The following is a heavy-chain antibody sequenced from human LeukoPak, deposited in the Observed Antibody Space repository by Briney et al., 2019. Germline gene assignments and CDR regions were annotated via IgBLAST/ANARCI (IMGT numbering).Heavy chain of an antibody. CDR2: IYYSGST. J-gene: IGHJ4*02. Sequence: KPSKTLSLTCTVSGGSISSYYWSWIRQPPGKGLEWIGYIYYSGSTNYNPSLKSRVTISVDTSKNQFSLKLSSVTAADTAVYYCARDGSGWARSYYFDYWGLGTLVTVSS. D-gene: IGHD6-19*01. CDR1: GGSISSYY. V-gene: IGHV4-59*01. CDR3: ARDGSGWARSYYFDY.